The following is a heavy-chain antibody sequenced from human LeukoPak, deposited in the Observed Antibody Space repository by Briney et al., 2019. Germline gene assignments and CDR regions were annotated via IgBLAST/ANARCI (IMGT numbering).Heavy chain of an antibody. V-gene: IGHV4-59*01. Sequence: SETLSLTCTVSGGSISTYYWSWIRQPPRKGLEWIGYIYYSGSTNYNPSLKSRVTISVDTSKNHFSLKLTSVTAADTAVYYCARGAGTKEMAFGHWGQGTLVTVSS. D-gene: IGHD5-24*01. CDR2: IYYSGST. J-gene: IGHJ4*02. CDR1: GGSISTYY. CDR3: ARGAGTKEMAFGH.